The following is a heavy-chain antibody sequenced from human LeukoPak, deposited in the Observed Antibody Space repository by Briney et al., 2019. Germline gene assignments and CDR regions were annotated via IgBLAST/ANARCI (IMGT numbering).Heavy chain of an antibody. V-gene: IGHV3-21*01. Sequence: GGSLRLSCAASGFTFSNSAMNWVRQAPGKGLEWVSSINNIASHIYYADSVRGRFTISRDNAKNSVSLQMNNLRAEDTAVYYCAREGVVGATDYWGQGTLVTVSS. CDR1: GFTFSNSA. CDR2: INNIASHI. D-gene: IGHD1-26*01. J-gene: IGHJ4*02. CDR3: AREGVVGATDY.